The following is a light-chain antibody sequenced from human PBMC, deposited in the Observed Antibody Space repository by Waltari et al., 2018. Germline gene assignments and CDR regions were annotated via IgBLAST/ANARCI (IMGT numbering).Light chain of an antibody. CDR2: RRG. J-gene: IGLJ3*02. CDR1: ASNIGNNV. CDR3: AAWDDSLNGRWV. Sequence: QSVLTQPPSASGTPGQGVTLPCSGGASNIGNNVVNWYQQVPGKAPKLLISRRGRRPAGVPDRFSVSKSGTSASLAISGLQSEDEADYYCAAWDDSLNGRWVFGGGTKVTVL. V-gene: IGLV1-44*01.